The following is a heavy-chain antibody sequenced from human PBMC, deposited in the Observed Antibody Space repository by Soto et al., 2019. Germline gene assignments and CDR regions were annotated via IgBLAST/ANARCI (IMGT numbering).Heavy chain of an antibody. CDR1: GYTFTGYY. J-gene: IGHJ4*02. V-gene: IGHV1-2*02. CDR3: ARVAPVAGTFYFDY. CDR2: INPNSGGT. D-gene: IGHD6-19*01. Sequence: ASVKVSCKASGYTFTGYYMHWVRQAPGQGLEWMGWINPNSGGTNYAQKFQGRVTMTRDTSISTAYMELSSLRSEDTAVYYCARVAPVAGTFYFDYWGQGTLVTVSS.